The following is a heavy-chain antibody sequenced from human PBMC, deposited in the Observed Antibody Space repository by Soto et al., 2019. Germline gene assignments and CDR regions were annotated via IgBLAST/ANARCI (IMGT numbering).Heavy chain of an antibody. CDR1: GFTFSSYA. D-gene: IGHD3-3*01. CDR2: ISGSGGST. Sequence: PGGSLRLSCAASGFTFSSYAMSWVRQAPGKGLEWVSAISGSGGSTYYADSVKGRFTISRDNAKNTLYLQMNSLRAEDTAVYYCVKGLPNLFWSGYEFDSWGQGTLVTVSS. CDR3: VKGLPNLFWSGYEFDS. J-gene: IGHJ4*02. V-gene: IGHV3-23*01.